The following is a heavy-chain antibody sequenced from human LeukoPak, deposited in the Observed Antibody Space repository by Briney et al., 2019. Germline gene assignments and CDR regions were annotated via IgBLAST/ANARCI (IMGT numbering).Heavy chain of an antibody. CDR2: INWNSGSI. V-gene: IGHV3-9*01. J-gene: IGHJ4*02. D-gene: IGHD1-26*01. CDR1: GFTFDDYA. Sequence: GGSLRLSCAASGFTFDDYAMGWVRHAPGKGLEWGSDINWNSGSIGYADSVKGRFTMSRDNAKNCRYLQMNSLTAEDTALYYCAKDIRGSYSEAFDYWGQGTLVTVSS. CDR3: AKDIRGSYSEAFDY.